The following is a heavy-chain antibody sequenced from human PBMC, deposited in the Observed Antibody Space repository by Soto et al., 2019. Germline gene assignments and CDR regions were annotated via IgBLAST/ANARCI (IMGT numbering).Heavy chain of an antibody. D-gene: IGHD5-18*01. CDR3: ARVVTGNYYFYGKEV. CDR2: IYYSGST. J-gene: IGHJ6*02. V-gene: IGHV4-30-4*01. CDR1: GGSISGGHYY. Sequence: SETLSLTCTVSGGSISGGHYYWNWIRQPPGKGLEWIGYIYYSGSTYYNPSLKSRVTISVDTSKNQFSLKLKSLTGGGTGVYYCARVVTGNYYFYGKEVWGQGTTVTVSS.